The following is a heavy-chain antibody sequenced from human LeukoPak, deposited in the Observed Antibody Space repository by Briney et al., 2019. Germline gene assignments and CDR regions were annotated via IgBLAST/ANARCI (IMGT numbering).Heavy chain of an antibody. CDR3: AEGSLVVIESYFDN. CDR2: ITGSGQTK. D-gene: IGHD3-22*01. CDR1: GFSFSDYA. V-gene: IGHV3-23*01. J-gene: IGHJ4*02. Sequence: GGSLRLSCLGSGFSFSDYAMSWVRRAPGKGLEWVSAITGSGQTKYYTDSVKGRFTMSRDNSKNTLYLQMNSLRDEDTAEYFCAEGSLVVIESYFDNWGQGTLVLVSS.